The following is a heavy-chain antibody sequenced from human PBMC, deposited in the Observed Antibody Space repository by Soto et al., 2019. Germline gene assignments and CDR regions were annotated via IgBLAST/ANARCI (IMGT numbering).Heavy chain of an antibody. V-gene: IGHV4-61*05. Sequence: TLSLTCSVFGDSIRSAHYFWGWVRQPPGKGLEWIGYIYYSGSTNYNPSLKSRVTISVDTSKNQFSLKLSSVTAADTAVYYCARLYVGDYYYYMDVWGKGTTVTVSS. CDR2: IYYSGST. CDR1: GDSIRSAHYF. D-gene: IGHD2-8*01. J-gene: IGHJ6*03. CDR3: ARLYVGDYYYYMDV.